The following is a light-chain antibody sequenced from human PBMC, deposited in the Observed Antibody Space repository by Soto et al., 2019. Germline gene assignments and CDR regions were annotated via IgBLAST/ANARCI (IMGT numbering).Light chain of an antibody. J-gene: IGKJ1*01. CDR3: QKYDSAPRT. CDR2: AAS. Sequence: DIQMTQSPSSLSASVGDRVTITCRASQGISTYLAWYQQKPGKVPKLLIYAASTLQSGVPSRFSGSGSGTDFTLTISSLQPADVATYYCQKYDSAPRTFGQGTKV. V-gene: IGKV1-27*01. CDR1: QGISTY.